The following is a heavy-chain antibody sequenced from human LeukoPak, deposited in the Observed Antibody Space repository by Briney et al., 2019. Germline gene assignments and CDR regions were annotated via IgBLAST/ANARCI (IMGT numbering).Heavy chain of an antibody. CDR2: ISGSGGST. CDR3: ATPLGTLWFGETHRNDDYYYMDV. Sequence: PGGSLRLSCAASGFTFSSYGMSWVRQAPGKGLEWVSAISGSGGSTYYADSVKGRFTISRDNSKNTLYLQMNSLRAEDTAVYYCATPLGTLWFGETHRNDDYYYMDVWGKGTTVTISS. J-gene: IGHJ6*03. V-gene: IGHV3-23*01. CDR1: GFTFSSYG. D-gene: IGHD3-10*01.